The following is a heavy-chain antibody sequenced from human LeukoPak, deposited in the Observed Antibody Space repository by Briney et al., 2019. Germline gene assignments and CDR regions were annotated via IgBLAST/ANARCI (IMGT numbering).Heavy chain of an antibody. CDR1: GGSISSYY. V-gene: IGHV4-59*01. CDR2: IYYSGST. CDR3: ARSPHMVRGVIYQH. J-gene: IGHJ1*01. Sequence: PETLSLTCTVSGGSISSYYWSWIRQPPGKGLEWIGYIYYSGSTNYNPSLKSRVTISVDTSKNQFSLKLSSVTAADTAVYYCARSPHMVRGVIYQHWGQGTLVTVSS. D-gene: IGHD3-10*01.